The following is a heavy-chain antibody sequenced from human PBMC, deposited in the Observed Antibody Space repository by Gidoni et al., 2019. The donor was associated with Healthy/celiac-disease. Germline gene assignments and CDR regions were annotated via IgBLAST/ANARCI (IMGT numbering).Heavy chain of an antibody. D-gene: IGHD3-16*01. V-gene: IGHV1-58*01. CDR2: IVVCSSKT. Sequence: PLVQSMHEVSTPRTSFTVSCNASGFTFTTSAGQWGRQARGTRLEWIGWIVVCSSKTNDAKKFQERVTITRDMTKSTAYMEMSSMRYEDTAVYYGAAPSVEGDEEGYYYGMDVWGQGTTVTVSS. CDR1: GFTFTTSA. CDR3: AAPSVEGDEEGYYYGMDV. J-gene: IGHJ6*02.